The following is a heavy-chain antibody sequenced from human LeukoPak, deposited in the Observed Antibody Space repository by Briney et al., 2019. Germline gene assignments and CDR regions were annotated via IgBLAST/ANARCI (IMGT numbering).Heavy chain of an antibody. D-gene: IGHD1-26*01. CDR1: GGSISSSSNY. CDR3: ATQGGRGSFRPGGFEY. Sequence: ASETLSLTCTVSGGSISSSSNYWGWIRQPPGKGLEWIGYVHYSGSTSYSPSLKSRVTISVDTSKNQFSLKLPSVTAADTAVYYCATQGGRGSFRPGGFEYWGQGALVTVSS. CDR2: VHYSGST. J-gene: IGHJ4*02. V-gene: IGHV4-61*05.